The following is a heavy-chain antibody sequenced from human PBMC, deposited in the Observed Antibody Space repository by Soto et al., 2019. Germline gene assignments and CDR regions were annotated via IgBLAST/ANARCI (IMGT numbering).Heavy chain of an antibody. CDR2: INAGNGNT. V-gene: IGHV1-3*01. Sequence: ASVKVSCKASGYTFTSYAMHWVRQAPGQRLEWMGWINAGNGNTKYSQKFQGRVTITRDTSASTAYMELSSLRSEDTAVYYCARTWWRTTFGTGEDAFDIWGQGTMVTVSS. J-gene: IGHJ3*02. CDR3: ARTWWRTTFGTGEDAFDI. CDR1: GYTFTSYA. D-gene: IGHD2-15*01.